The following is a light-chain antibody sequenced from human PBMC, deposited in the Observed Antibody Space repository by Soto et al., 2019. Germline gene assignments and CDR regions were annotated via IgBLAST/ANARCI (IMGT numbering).Light chain of an antibody. CDR1: QSIASY. V-gene: IGKV1-39*01. Sequence: DIQMTQSPSSLSASVGDRVTITCRASQSIASYLNWYQQKPGKAPKVLIYAASSLQSGVPSRFSGSGSGTDFTLTISSLQPEDFATYYCQQSYSIPPFTFGQGTRLEIK. CDR2: AAS. CDR3: QQSYSIPPFT. J-gene: IGKJ5*01.